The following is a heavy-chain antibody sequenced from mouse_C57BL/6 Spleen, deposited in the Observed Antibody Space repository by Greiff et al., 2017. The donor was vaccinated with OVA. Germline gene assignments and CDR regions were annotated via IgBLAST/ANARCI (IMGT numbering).Heavy chain of an antibody. Sequence: EVQVVESGGGLVQPGGSLKLSCAASGFTFSDYYMYWVRQTPEKRLEWVAYISNGGGSTYYPDTVKGRFTISRDNAKNTLYLQMSRLKSEDTAMYYCGYGYDPAWFAYWCQGTLVTVSA. CDR3: GYGYDPAWFAY. V-gene: IGHV5-12*01. CDR1: GFTFSDYY. D-gene: IGHD2-2*01. J-gene: IGHJ3*01. CDR2: ISNGGGST.